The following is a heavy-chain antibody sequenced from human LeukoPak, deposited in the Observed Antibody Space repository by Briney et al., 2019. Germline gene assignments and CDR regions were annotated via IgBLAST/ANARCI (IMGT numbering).Heavy chain of an antibody. V-gene: IGHV3-21*01. CDR1: GFTFSIYS. Sequence: GGSLRLSCAASGFTFSIYSINWVRQAPGKGLEWVSFITGNSNYIYYADSVKGRFTISRDNAKNSLYLQMNSLRAEDTAVYYCAKGFGRYKIPPRSFDIWGQGTMVTVSS. CDR2: ITGNSNYI. D-gene: IGHD1-14*01. J-gene: IGHJ3*02. CDR3: AKGFGRYKIPPRSFDI.